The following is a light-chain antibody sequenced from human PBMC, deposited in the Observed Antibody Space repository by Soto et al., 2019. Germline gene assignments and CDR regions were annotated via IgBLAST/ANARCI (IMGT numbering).Light chain of an antibody. Sequence: QYALTQPPSASGSPGQSVTISCTGTTSDVGGYNYVSWYQQHPGKVPKLIIYEVNKRPSGVPDRFSGSKSGNTASLIVAGLQAEDEADYYCTSDAGGNNVFGTGTKVTVL. CDR2: EVN. CDR3: TSDAGGNNV. J-gene: IGLJ1*01. V-gene: IGLV2-8*01. CDR1: TSDVGGYNY.